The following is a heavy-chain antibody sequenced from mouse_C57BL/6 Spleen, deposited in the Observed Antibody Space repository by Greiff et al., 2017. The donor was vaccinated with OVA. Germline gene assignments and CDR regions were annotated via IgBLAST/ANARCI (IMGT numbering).Heavy chain of an antibody. CDR3: TKVGDYCGSSYFGD. CDR2: IYPGNSDT. CDR1: GYTFTSYW. V-gene: IGHV1-5*01. Sequence: VQLQQSGTVLARPGASVKMSCKTSGYTFTSYWMHWVKQRPGQGLEWIGAIYPGNSDTSYNQKFKGKAKLTAVTSASTAYMELSSLTNEDSAVYYGTKVGDYCGSSYFGDWGQGTTLTVSS. D-gene: IGHD1-1*01. J-gene: IGHJ2*01.